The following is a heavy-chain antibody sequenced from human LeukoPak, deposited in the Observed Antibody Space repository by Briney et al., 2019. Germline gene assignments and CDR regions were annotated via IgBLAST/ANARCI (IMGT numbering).Heavy chain of an antibody. Sequence: NPSQTLSLTCTVSGGSISSGGYYWSWIRQHPGKGLEWIGYIYYSGSTYYNPSLKSRVTISVDTSKNQFSLKLSSVTAADTAVYYCARGRSYYDSSMDVWGQGTTVTVSS. CDR1: GGSISSGGYY. D-gene: IGHD3-22*01. CDR2: IYYSGST. J-gene: IGHJ6*02. V-gene: IGHV4-31*03. CDR3: ARGRSYYDSSMDV.